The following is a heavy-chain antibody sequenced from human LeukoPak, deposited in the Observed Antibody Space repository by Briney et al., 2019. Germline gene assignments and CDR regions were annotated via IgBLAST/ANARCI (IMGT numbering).Heavy chain of an antibody. D-gene: IGHD6-19*01. CDR3: TRQNRYSSGWYSSWFDP. J-gene: IGHJ5*02. Sequence: SETLSLTCTVSGGSISSYYWSWIRQPPGKGLEWIGYIYYSGSTNYNPSLKSRVTISVDTSKNQFSLKLSSVTAADTAVYYCTRQNRYSSGWYSSWFDPWGQGTLVTVSS. CDR1: GGSISSYY. V-gene: IGHV4-59*08. CDR2: IYYSGST.